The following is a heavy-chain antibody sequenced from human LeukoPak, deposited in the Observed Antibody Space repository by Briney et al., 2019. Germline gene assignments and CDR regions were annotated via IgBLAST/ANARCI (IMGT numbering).Heavy chain of an antibody. CDR2: IYYSGST. J-gene: IGHJ4*02. CDR1: GGSISSYY. V-gene: IGHV4-59*01. D-gene: IGHD6-6*01. Sequence: PSETLSLTCTVSGGSISSYYWSWIRQPPGKGLEWIGYIYYSGSTNYNPSLKSRVTISVDTSKNQFSLKLSSVTAADTAVYYCARGKGYSSSSAEAFDYWGQGTLVTVSS. CDR3: ARGKGYSSSSAEAFDY.